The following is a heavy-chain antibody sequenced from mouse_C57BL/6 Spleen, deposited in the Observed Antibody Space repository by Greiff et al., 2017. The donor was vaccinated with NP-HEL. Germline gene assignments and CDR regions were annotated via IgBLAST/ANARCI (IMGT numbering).Heavy chain of an antibody. D-gene: IGHD4-1*01. Sequence: QVQLQQPGAELVKPGASVKLSCKASGYTFTSYWMHWVKQRPGQGLEWIGMIHPNSGSTNYNEKFKSKATLTVDKSSSTAYMQLSSLTSEDSAVYYCARGGLGGVYYAMDYWGQGTSVTVSS. CDR3: ARGGLGGVYYAMDY. CDR1: GYTFTSYW. J-gene: IGHJ4*01. V-gene: IGHV1-64*01. CDR2: IHPNSGST.